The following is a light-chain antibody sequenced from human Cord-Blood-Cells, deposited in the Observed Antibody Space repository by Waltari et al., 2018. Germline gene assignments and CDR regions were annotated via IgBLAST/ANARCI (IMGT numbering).Light chain of an antibody. CDR1: QSVSSY. CDR3: QQRSNWPPIT. CDR2: YAS. Sequence: EIVLTQSPDTLSLSPGERATLSCRASQSVSSYLAWYQQKPGQAPRLLIYYASNRATGIPARFSGSGSGTDFTLTISSLEPEDFAVYYCQQRSNWPPITFGQGTRLEIK. V-gene: IGKV3-11*01. J-gene: IGKJ5*01.